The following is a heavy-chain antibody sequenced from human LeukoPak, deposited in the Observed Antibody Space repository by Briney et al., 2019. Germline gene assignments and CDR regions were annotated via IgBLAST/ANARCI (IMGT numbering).Heavy chain of an antibody. CDR1: GFPFSSYS. D-gene: IGHD3/OR15-3a*01. Sequence: GGSLRLSCAASGFPFSSYSMSWVRQAPGKGLEWVSTITGSAGSTYYADSVKGWFTISRDNSRNTLYLEMNSLRAEDTAVYYCAKEEWTGGFANWGQGTLVTVSS. V-gene: IGHV3-23*01. CDR3: AKEEWTGGFAN. J-gene: IGHJ4*02. CDR2: ITGSAGST.